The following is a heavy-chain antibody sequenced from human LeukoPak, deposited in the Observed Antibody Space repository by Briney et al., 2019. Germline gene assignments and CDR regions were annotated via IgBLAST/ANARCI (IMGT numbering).Heavy chain of an antibody. J-gene: IGHJ5*02. D-gene: IGHD2-2*01. CDR1: GFTLSSYG. Sequence: TGGSLRLSCAASGFTLSSYGMSWVRQAPGKGLEWVSAISGSGGSTYYADSVKGRFTISRDNSKNTLYLQMNSLRAEDTAVYYCAKDQVEWVVVVPAGPYNWFDPWGQGTLVTVSS. CDR2: ISGSGGST. CDR3: AKDQVEWVVVVPAGPYNWFDP. V-gene: IGHV3-23*01.